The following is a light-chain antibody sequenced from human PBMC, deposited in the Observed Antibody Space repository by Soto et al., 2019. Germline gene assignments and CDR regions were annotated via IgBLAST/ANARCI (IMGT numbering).Light chain of an antibody. J-gene: IGKJ1*01. CDR1: QRVISN. V-gene: IGKV3-15*01. CDR2: GAS. Sequence: EIVMMQSPAILAVSPGERATLSFRGSQRVISNLAWYQQKVGQAPRLLIYGASTSATGIPARFIGSGSGTEFPLTISSLKSEDFAVYYCQQYNNWHTWTFGQGTKVDIK. CDR3: QQYNNWHTWT.